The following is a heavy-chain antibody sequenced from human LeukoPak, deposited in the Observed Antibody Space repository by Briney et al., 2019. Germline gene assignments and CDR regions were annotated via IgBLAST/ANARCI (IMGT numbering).Heavy chain of an antibody. V-gene: IGHV3-33*01. CDR2: IWYDGSNK. D-gene: IGHD3-22*01. J-gene: IGHJ4*02. CDR3: ARERITMIVVVIDY. Sequence: GGSLRLSCAASGFTFSSYGMHWVRQAPGKGLEWVAVIWYDGSNKYCADSVKGRFTISRDNSKNTLYLQMNSLRAEDTAVYYCARERITMIVVVIDYWGQGTLVTVSS. CDR1: GFTFSSYG.